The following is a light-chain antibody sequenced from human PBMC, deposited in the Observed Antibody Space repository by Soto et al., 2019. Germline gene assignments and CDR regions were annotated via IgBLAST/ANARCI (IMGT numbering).Light chain of an antibody. CDR2: DAS. CDR3: QQYNSWPLT. Sequence: EIVLTQSPDTLSLSPGERATLSCRASQSVDNYLAWYQQRPGQAPRLLIYDASNRASGIPARFSGSGSGTDFTLTISSLEPEDFAVYYCQQYNSWPLTFGGGTKVDI. CDR1: QSVDNY. J-gene: IGKJ4*01. V-gene: IGKV3-11*01.